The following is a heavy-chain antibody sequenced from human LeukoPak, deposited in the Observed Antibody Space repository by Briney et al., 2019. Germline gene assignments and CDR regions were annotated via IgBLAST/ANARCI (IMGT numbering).Heavy chain of an antibody. D-gene: IGHD6-19*01. J-gene: IGHJ4*02. V-gene: IGHV4-4*07. CDR2: IYSTVNT. Sequence: SETLSLTCTVSGASIRSDYWSWIRQPAGKGLEWIGHIYSTVNTNYNPSIKSRVTMSIDTSKNKFSLKLISVTAADTSVYYCARGASGWYGNSFDYWGQGTLITVSS. CDR1: GASIRSDY. CDR3: ARGASGWYGNSFDY.